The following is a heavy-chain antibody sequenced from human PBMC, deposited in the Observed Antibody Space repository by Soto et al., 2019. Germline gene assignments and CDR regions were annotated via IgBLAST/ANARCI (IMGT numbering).Heavy chain of an antibody. J-gene: IGHJ4*02. CDR2: IYYSGST. CDR3: ARERVYGSGSSLFDY. V-gene: IGHV4-30-4*01. Sequence: TLSLTCTVSGGSISSGDYYGSWIRQPPGKGLEWIGYIYYSGSTYYNPSLKSRVTISADTSKNQFSLKLSSVTAADTAVYYCARERVYGSGSSLFDYWGQGTLVTVSS. D-gene: IGHD3-10*01. CDR1: GGSISSGDYY.